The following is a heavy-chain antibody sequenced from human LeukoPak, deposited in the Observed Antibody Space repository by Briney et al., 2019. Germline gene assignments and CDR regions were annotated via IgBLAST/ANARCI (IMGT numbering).Heavy chain of an antibody. CDR3: AGGTGWLIDS. CDR1: GFTFSSYW. CDR2: IKQDGSEK. V-gene: IGHV3-7*01. D-gene: IGHD3-9*01. Sequence: GGSLRLSCAASGFTFSSYWMSWVRQAPGKGLEWVANIKQDGSEKYYVDSVKGRFTISRDNAKNSLYLQMTSLRPEDTALYYCAGGTGWLIDSWGQGTLVTVSS. J-gene: IGHJ4*02.